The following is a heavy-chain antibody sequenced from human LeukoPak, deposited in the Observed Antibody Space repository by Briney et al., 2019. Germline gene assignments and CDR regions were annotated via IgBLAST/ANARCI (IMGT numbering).Heavy chain of an antibody. V-gene: IGHV1-69*04. Sequence: GASVKVSCKASGGTFSSYAISWVRQAPGQGLEWMGRIIPILGIANYAQKFQGRVTITADKSTSTAYMELSSLRSEDTAVYYCATILLSKKRYYDFWTSAFDFWGQGTLVTVSS. CDR2: IIPILGIA. J-gene: IGHJ3*01. CDR1: GGTFSSYA. D-gene: IGHD3-3*01. CDR3: ATILLSKKRYYDFWTSAFDF.